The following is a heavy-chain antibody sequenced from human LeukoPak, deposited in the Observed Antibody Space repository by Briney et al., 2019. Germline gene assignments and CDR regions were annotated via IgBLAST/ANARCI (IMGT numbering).Heavy chain of an antibody. Sequence: SETLSLTCAVYGGSFSGYYWSWIRQPPGKGLEWIGEINHSGSTNYNPSLKSRVTISVDRSKNQFSLKLSSVTAADTAVYYCAREGSSGYYYLAYWGQGTLVTVSS. D-gene: IGHD3-22*01. CDR3: AREGSSGYYYLAY. CDR1: GGSFSGYY. V-gene: IGHV4-34*01. J-gene: IGHJ4*02. CDR2: INHSGST.